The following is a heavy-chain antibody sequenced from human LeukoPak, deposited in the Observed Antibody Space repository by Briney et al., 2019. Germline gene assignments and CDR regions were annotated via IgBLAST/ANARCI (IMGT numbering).Heavy chain of an antibody. V-gene: IGHV3-21*01. D-gene: IGHD1-26*01. CDR3: ARDPGGSYYHYYYYYYGMDV. J-gene: IGHJ6*02. CDR1: GFTFSSYS. CDR2: ISSSSSYI. Sequence: GGSLRLSCAASGFTFSSYSMNWVRQAPGKGLEWVSSISSSSSYIYYADSVKGRFTISRDNSKNTLYLQMNSLRAEDTAVYYCARDPGGSYYHYYYYYYGMDVWGQGTTVTVSS.